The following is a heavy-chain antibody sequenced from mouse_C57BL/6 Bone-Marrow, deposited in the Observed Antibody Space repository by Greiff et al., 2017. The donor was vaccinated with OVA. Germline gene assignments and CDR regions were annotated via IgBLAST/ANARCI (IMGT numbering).Heavy chain of an antibody. V-gene: IGHV1-19*01. CDR2: INPYNGGT. Sequence: EVMLVESGPVLVKPGASVKMSCKASGYTFTDYYMNWVKQSHGKSLEWIGVINPYNGGTSYNQKFKGKATLTVDKSSSTAYMELNSLTSEDSAVYYCARGRAYDYDRLDDWGQGTTLTVSS. CDR3: ARGRAYDYDRLDD. D-gene: IGHD2-4*01. J-gene: IGHJ2*01. CDR1: GYTFTDYY.